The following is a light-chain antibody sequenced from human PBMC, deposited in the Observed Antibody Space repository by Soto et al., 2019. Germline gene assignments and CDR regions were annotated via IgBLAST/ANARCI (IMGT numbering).Light chain of an antibody. CDR1: QNIRNY. J-gene: IGKJ1*01. V-gene: IGKV1-39*01. CDR2: GAA. Sequence: DIQMTQSPSSLSASVGDRVAITCRASQNIRNYLNWYQQKPGKAPRVLIYGAASLQSGVPSRFSGSGSGTDFTLTISSLQPDDFATYYCQHYNSYSEAFGQGTKVDIK. CDR3: QHYNSYSEA.